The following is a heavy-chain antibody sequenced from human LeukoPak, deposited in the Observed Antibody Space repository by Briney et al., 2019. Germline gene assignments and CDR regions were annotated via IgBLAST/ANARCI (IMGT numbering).Heavy chain of an antibody. CDR1: GGSISSYY. Sequence: PSETLSLTCTVSGGSISSYYWSWIRQPPGKGLEWIGYIYYSGSTNYNPSPKSRVTISVDTSKNQFSLKLSSVTAADTAVYYCARGFRAYYYGSGSYNRWFDPWGQGTLVTVSS. D-gene: IGHD3-10*01. CDR3: ARGFRAYYYGSGSYNRWFDP. J-gene: IGHJ5*02. V-gene: IGHV4-59*12. CDR2: IYYSGST.